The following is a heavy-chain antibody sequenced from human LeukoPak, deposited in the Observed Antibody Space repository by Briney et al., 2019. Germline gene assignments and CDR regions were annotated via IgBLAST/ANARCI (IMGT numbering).Heavy chain of an antibody. CDR2: INHSGST. V-gene: IGHV4-34*01. CDR3: ARGVGLRYSSSWSNRGNAFDI. Sequence: PSETLSLTCAVYGGCFSGYYWSWIRQPPGKGLEWIGEINHSGSTNYNPSLKSRVTISVDTSKNQFSLKLSSVTAADTAVYYCARGVGLRYSSSWSNRGNAFDIWGQGTMVTVSS. D-gene: IGHD6-13*01. J-gene: IGHJ3*02. CDR1: GGCFSGYY.